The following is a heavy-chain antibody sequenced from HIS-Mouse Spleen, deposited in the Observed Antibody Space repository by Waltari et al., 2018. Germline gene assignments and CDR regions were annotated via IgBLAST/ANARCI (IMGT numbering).Heavy chain of an antibody. CDR3: AKVNSGSYYFDY. V-gene: IGHV3-30*18. Sequence: QVQLVESGGGVVQPGRSLRLSCAASGFTFSSYGRHWVRQAPGKGLEWVAVISYDGSNKYYADSVKGRFTISRDNSKNTLYLQMNSLRAEDTAVYYCAKVNSGSYYFDYWGQGTLVTVSS. CDR2: ISYDGSNK. J-gene: IGHJ4*02. D-gene: IGHD1-26*01. CDR1: GFTFSSYG.